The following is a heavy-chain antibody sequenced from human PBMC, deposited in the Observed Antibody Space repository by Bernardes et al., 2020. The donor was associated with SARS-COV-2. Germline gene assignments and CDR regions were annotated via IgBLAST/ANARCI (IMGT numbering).Heavy chain of an antibody. CDR3: ARSYYDSSGYREVAY. CDR2: INPNSGGT. J-gene: IGHJ4*02. V-gene: IGHV1-2*02. CDR1: GYTFTDYY. Sequence: ASVKDSCKASGYTFTDYYMSWVRQAPGQGLEWMGWINPNSGGTTYTQKFQGRVTMTRDTSTSTVYMELTSLRSEDTAVYYCARSYYDSSGYREVAYWGQGTLVTVSS. D-gene: IGHD3-22*01.